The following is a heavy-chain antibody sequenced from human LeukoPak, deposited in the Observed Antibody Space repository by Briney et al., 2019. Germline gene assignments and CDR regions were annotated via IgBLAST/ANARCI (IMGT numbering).Heavy chain of an antibody. V-gene: IGHV4-59*01. CDR1: GGSISRYY. Sequence: SETLSLTCPVDGGSISRYYWDWIRQPPGKGLEWIGYIYYSGSTNYNPSLKSRVTISVDTSKNQFSLKLSSVTAADTAVYYCARAPKLLEGDAFDIWGQGTMVTVSS. D-gene: IGHD1-26*01. J-gene: IGHJ3*02. CDR3: ARAPKLLEGDAFDI. CDR2: IYYSGST.